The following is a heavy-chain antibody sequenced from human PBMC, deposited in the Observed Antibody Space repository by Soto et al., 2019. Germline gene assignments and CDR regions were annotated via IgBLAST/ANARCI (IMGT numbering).Heavy chain of an antibody. D-gene: IGHD2-2*02. CDR2: INHSGST. J-gene: IGHJ3*02. Sequence: SETLSLTCAVYGGSFSGYYWSWIRQPPGKGLEWIGEINHSGSTNYNPSLKSRVTISVDTSKNQFSLKLSSVTAADTAVYYCARYIPGRAFVILGQGTMVTVSS. CDR1: GGSFSGYY. CDR3: ARYIPGRAFVI. V-gene: IGHV4-34*01.